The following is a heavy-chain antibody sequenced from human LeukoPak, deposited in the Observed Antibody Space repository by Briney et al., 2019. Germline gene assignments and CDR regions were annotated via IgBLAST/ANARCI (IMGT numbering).Heavy chain of an antibody. V-gene: IGHV1-2*02. CDR2: INPYTGDT. CDR1: GYTFTGYY. Sequence: ASVKVSCKASGYTFTGYYMHWVRQAPGQGLEWMGWINPYTGDTNYAQNFEGRVTMTRDTSINTAFIELIRLTSDDTALYYCARAPGDDYSTIHSWGQGTLVTVSS. D-gene: IGHD4-11*01. J-gene: IGHJ4*02. CDR3: ARAPGDDYSTIHS.